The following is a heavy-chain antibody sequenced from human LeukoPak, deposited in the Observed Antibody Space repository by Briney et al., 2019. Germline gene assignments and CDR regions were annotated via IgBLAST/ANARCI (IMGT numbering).Heavy chain of an antibody. V-gene: IGHV3-23*01. CDR2: TSGSGGST. Sequence: GGSLRLSCAASGFNFRGYVMSWVRQAPGKGLEWVSATSGSGGSTYYADSVKGRFTISRDNSNNTLSLQMNSLRAEDTAVYYCAKGLYSSGPDAFDIWGQGTMVTVSS. D-gene: IGHD6-19*01. J-gene: IGHJ3*02. CDR1: GFNFRGYV. CDR3: AKGLYSSGPDAFDI.